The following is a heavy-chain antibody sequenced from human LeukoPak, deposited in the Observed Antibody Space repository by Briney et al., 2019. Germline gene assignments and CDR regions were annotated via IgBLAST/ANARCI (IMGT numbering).Heavy chain of an antibody. CDR3: GTATRDYYYYTDV. Sequence: GASVKVSCKTSGYTFTSYYMHWVRQAPGQGLEWMGIINPSGGSTSYAQKFQGRVTMTRDMSTSTVYMELSSLRSEDTAVYYCGTATRDYYYYTDVWGKGTTVTVSS. CDR2: INPSGGST. CDR1: GYTFTSYY. D-gene: IGHD5-12*01. J-gene: IGHJ6*03. V-gene: IGHV1-46*01.